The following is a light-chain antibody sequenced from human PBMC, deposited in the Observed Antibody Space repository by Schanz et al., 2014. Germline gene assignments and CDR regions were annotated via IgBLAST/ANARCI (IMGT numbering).Light chain of an antibody. J-gene: IGKJ2*01. CDR3: QRYGNSYT. CDR1: QSVSSY. Sequence: EIVLTQSPATLSLSPGERATLSCRASQSVSSYLAWYQQKPGQTPRLLIYDASNRATGIPARFSGSGSGTDFTLTISRLEPEDFAVYYCQRYGNSYTFGQGSKLEIK. CDR2: DAS. V-gene: IGKV3-11*01.